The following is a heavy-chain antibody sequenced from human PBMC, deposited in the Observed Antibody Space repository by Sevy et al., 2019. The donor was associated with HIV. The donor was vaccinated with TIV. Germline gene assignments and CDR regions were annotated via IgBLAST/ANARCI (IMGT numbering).Heavy chain of an antibody. J-gene: IGHJ3*02. CDR2: ISFDGSVK. V-gene: IGHV3-30*03. CDR1: GFTFSDHG. Sequence: GGSLRLSCEASGFTFSDHGMNWVRQAPGKGLEWVALISFDGSVKYYADSVKGRFTISRDNSKNTLYLQMNSLRDEDTAVYYCARDHFYDYVWGSYRPDAFDIWGQGTMVTVSS. D-gene: IGHD3-16*02. CDR3: ARDHFYDYVWGSYRPDAFDI.